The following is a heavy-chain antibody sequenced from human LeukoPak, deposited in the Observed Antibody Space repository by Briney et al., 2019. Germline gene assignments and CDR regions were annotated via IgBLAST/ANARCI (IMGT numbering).Heavy chain of an antibody. J-gene: IGHJ4*02. CDR3: ARAMWEPARFDY. D-gene: IGHD1-26*01. CDR1: GGSISSYY. V-gene: IGHV4-59*01. Sequence: SETLSLTCTVSGGSISSYYWSWIRQPPGKGLEWIGYIYYSGSTNYNPSLKSRVTISVDTSKNQFSLKLSSVTAADTAVYYCARAMWEPARFDYWGQGTLVTVSS. CDR2: IYYSGST.